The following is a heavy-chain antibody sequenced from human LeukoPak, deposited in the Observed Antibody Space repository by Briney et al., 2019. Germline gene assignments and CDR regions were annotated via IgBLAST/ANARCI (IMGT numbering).Heavy chain of an antibody. CDR1: GGSISSYY. CDR2: IYYSGST. Sequence: IPSETLSLTCTVSGGSISSYYWSWIRQPPGKGLEWIGYIYYSGSTNYNPSLKSRVTISVDTSKNQFSLKLSSVTAADTAVYYCAGVPIAARPLGFDYWGQGTLVTVSS. J-gene: IGHJ4*02. V-gene: IGHV4-59*01. D-gene: IGHD6-6*01. CDR3: AGVPIAARPLGFDY.